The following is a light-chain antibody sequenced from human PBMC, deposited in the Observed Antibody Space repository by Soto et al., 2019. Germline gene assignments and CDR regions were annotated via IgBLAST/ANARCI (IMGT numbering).Light chain of an antibody. CDR3: QTWGTGIVV. J-gene: IGLJ2*01. CDR1: SEHSDYA. Sequence: QAVVTQSPSASASLGASVKLTCTLSSEHSDYAIAWHQQQPEKGPQYLMKLNSDGSHTKGDGIPDRFSGSSSGAERYLTISSLQSEDEADYYCQTWGTGIVVFGGGTKLTVL. V-gene: IGLV4-69*01. CDR2: LNSDGSH.